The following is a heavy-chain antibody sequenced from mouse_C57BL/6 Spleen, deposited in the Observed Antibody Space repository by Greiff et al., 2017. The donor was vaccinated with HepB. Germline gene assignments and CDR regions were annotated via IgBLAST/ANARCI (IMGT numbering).Heavy chain of an antibody. CDR2: IDPSDSET. Sequence: VQLQQPGAELVRPGSSVKLSCKASGYTFTSYWMHWVKQRPIQGLEWIGNIDPSDSETHYNQKFKDKATLTVDKSSSTAYMQLSSLTSEDSAVYYCARSNDYDGDWYFDVWGTGTTVTVSS. CDR1: GYTFTSYW. V-gene: IGHV1-52*01. D-gene: IGHD2-4*01. J-gene: IGHJ1*03. CDR3: ARSNDYDGDWYFDV.